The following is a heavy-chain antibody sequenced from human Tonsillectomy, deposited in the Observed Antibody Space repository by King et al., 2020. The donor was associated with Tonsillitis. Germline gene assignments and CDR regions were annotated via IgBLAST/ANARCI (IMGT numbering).Heavy chain of an antibody. V-gene: IGHV4-59*01. D-gene: IGHD6-13*01. CDR1: GGSISSYY. J-gene: IGHJ6*03. CDR3: ARAKGAIAAPSYYYYYMDV. Sequence: VQLQESGPGLVKPSETLSLTCTVSGGSISSYYWSWIRQPPGKGLEWIGYIYYSGSTNYNPSLKSRVTKSVDTSKNQFSLKLSSVTAADTAVYYCARAKGAIAAPSYYYYYMDVWGKGTTVTVSS. CDR2: IYYSGST.